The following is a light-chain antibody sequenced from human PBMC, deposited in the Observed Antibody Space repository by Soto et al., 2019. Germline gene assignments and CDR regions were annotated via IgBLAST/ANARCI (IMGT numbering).Light chain of an antibody. CDR2: ANT. CDR3: AAWDDSLNGYV. CDR1: SSNLGSNA. Sequence: QSVLAQPPSASGTRGQRVTLSCSGSSSNLGSNAVSWYQQRPGTAPQLLMYANTKRPSGVPDRFSGSRSGTSASLAISGLQSEDEADYYCAAWDDSLNGYVFGAGTKLTVL. V-gene: IGLV1-44*01. J-gene: IGLJ1*01.